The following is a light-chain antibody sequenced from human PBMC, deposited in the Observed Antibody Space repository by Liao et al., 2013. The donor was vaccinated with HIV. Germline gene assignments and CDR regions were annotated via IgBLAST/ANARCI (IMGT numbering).Light chain of an antibody. Sequence: SYELTQPPSVSVSPGQTASITCSGDKLGDKYACWYQQKPGQSPVLVIYQDSKRPSGIPERFSGSNSGNTATLTIRGTQALDEADYYCQVWDSSTDHYVFGTGTKVTVL. J-gene: IGLJ1*01. CDR1: KLGDKY. CDR3: QVWDSSTDHYV. CDR2: QDS. V-gene: IGLV3-1*01.